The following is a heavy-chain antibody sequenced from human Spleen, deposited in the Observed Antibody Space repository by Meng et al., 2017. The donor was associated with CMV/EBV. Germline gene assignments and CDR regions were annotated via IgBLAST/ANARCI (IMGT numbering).Heavy chain of an antibody. Sequence: ASVKVSCKAFGYTFTGYYMHWVRQAPGQGLEWMGWSNAGNGNTKYSQEFQGRVTMTRNTSISTAYMELSSLRSEDTAVYYCARSVRRGYCSSTSCLKGRYYFDYWGQGTLVTVSS. J-gene: IGHJ4*02. V-gene: IGHV1-2*02. CDR2: SNAGNGNT. CDR3: ARSVRRGYCSSTSCLKGRYYFDY. D-gene: IGHD2-2*01. CDR1: GYTFTGYY.